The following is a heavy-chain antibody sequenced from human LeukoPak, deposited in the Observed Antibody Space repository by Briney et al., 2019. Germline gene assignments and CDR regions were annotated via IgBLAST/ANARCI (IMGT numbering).Heavy chain of an antibody. J-gene: IGHJ4*02. Sequence: GGSLRLSCAAPGFTFSSYEMNWVRQAPGKGLEWVSYIGSSGSTIYYADSVKGRFTISRDNAKNSLYLQMNSLRAEDTAVYYCARVQRGLAARGGVDYWGQGTLVTVSS. CDR2: IGSSGSTI. D-gene: IGHD6-6*01. CDR3: ARVQRGLAARGGVDY. CDR1: GFTFSSYE. V-gene: IGHV3-48*03.